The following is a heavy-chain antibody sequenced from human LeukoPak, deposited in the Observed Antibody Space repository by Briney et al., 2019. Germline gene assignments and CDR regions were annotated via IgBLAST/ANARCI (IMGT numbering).Heavy chain of an antibody. D-gene: IGHD3-10*01. CDR3: ARDHYYGSGSYEGHFDY. V-gene: IGHV1-3*01. CDR1: GYTFTSYA. J-gene: IGHJ4*02. Sequence: GASVKVSCKASGYTFTSYAMHWVRQAPGQRLEWMGWINAGNGNTKYSQKFQGRVTITRDTSASTAYMELSSLRSEDTAVYYCARDHYYGSGSYEGHFDYWGQGTLVTVSS. CDR2: INAGNGNT.